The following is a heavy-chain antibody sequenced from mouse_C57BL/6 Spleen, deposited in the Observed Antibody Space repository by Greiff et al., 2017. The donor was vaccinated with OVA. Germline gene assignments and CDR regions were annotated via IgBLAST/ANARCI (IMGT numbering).Heavy chain of an antibody. CDR3: TREITTGVARYFDV. CDR1: GFTFSSYA. D-gene: IGHD1-1*01. Sequence: EVKLVESGEGLVKPGGSLKLSCAASGFTFSSYAMSWVRQTPEKRLEWVAYISSGGDYIYYADTVKGRFTISRDNARNTLYLQMSSLKSEDTAMYYCTREITTGVARYFDVWGTGTTVTVSS. CDR2: ISSGGDYI. V-gene: IGHV5-9-1*02. J-gene: IGHJ1*03.